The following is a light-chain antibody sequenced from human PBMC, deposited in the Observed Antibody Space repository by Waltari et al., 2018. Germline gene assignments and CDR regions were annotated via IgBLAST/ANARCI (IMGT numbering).Light chain of an antibody. Sequence: EIMLTQSPGTLSLSPGERATFSCRASQSISRPLAWYQQKPGQAPRLLIYDASTRATGIPDRFSGSGSGTDFSLTISRLEPEDSAVYYCQQYVSFPATFGQGTKVEIK. CDR1: QSISRP. V-gene: IGKV3-20*01. CDR3: QQYVSFPAT. J-gene: IGKJ1*01. CDR2: DAS.